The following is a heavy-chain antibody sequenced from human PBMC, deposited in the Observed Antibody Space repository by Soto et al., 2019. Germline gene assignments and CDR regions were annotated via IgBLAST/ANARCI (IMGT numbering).Heavy chain of an antibody. V-gene: IGHV5-10-1*01. CDR2: IDPSDSYT. CDR3: ARIIPNHSYDFWSGYYPGYYYYGMDV. CDR1: GYSFTSYW. J-gene: IGHJ6*02. Sequence: PGESLKISCKGSGYSFTSYWISWVRQMPGKGLEGMGRIDPSDSYTNYSPSFQGHVTISADKSISTAYLQWSSLKASDTAMYYCARIIPNHSYDFWSGYYPGYYYYGMDVWGQGTTVTVSS. D-gene: IGHD3-3*01.